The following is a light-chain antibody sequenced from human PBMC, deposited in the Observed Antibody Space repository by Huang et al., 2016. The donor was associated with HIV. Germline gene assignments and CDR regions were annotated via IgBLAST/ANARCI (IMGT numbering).Light chain of an antibody. Sequence: DIVLTQSPGTLSLSPGERATLSCRASQSLRDTYLAWYQQKPGQSPRLLIYGASNRATGIPDRCSGSGCGTDFALTISRLEPEDFAVYFCQQYDSPPPTFGQGAKVEIK. V-gene: IGKV3-20*01. CDR2: GAS. CDR3: QQYDSPPPT. J-gene: IGKJ1*01. CDR1: QSLRDTY.